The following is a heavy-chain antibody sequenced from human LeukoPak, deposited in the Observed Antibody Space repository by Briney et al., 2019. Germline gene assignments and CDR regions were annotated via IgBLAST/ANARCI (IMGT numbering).Heavy chain of an antibody. CDR3: ARVDGYNSFDY. D-gene: IGHD5-24*01. CDR1: GFSFSDYW. CDR2: IKPDGSEE. V-gene: IGHV3-7*01. J-gene: IGHJ4*02. Sequence: GWSLRLSCAASGFSFSDYWMNWVRQAPGKGLEWVANIKPDGSEEYYVDSVKGRFTISRDNAKNSLYLQMNSLRAEDTAVYYCARVDGYNSFDYWGQGTLVTVSS.